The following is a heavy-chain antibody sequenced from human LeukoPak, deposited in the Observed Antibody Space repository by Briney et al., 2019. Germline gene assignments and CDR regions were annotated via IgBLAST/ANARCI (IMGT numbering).Heavy chain of an antibody. CDR1: GGSISSYY. V-gene: IGHV4-59*08. CDR2: IYYSGST. CDR3: ARTPTTVVTYYFDY. J-gene: IGHJ4*02. Sequence: PSETLSLTCTVSGGSISSYYWSWIRQPPGKGLEWIGYIYYSGSTNYNPSLKSRVTISVDTSKNQFSLKLSSVTAADTAVYYCARTPTTVVTYYFDYWGQGTLVTVSS. D-gene: IGHD4-23*01.